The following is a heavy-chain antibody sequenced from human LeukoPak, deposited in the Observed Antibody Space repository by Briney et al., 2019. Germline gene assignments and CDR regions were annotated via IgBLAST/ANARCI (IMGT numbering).Heavy chain of an antibody. V-gene: IGHV3-43*02. J-gene: IGHJ6*03. CDR2: FRGDGGRT. CDR3: AKDLFIARGYFYYMDV. Sequence: GGSLRLSCAASGFTFDDYAMHWVRQAPGKGLEWVSLFRGDGGRTYYADSVKGRFTVSRDNSKNTLYLQMNSLGTEDTALYYCAKDLFIARGYFYYMDVWGKGTTVTVSS. D-gene: IGHD2-15*01. CDR1: GFTFDDYA.